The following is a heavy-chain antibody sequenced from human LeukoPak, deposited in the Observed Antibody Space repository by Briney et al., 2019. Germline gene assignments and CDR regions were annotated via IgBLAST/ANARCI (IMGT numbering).Heavy chain of an antibody. Sequence: ASVKVSCKASGYTFTSYDINWVRQATGQGLEWMGWMNPNSGNTGYAQKLQGRVTMTTDTSTSTAYMELRSLRSDDAAVYYCATEPYASSTSATASAPHWGQGTLVTVSS. J-gene: IGHJ1*01. D-gene: IGHD2-2*01. V-gene: IGHV1-8*01. CDR1: GYTFTSYD. CDR3: ATEPYASSTSATASAPH. CDR2: MNPNSGNT.